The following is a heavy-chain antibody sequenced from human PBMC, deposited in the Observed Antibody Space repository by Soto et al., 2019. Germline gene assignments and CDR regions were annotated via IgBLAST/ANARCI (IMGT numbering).Heavy chain of an antibody. D-gene: IGHD7-27*01. CDR3: ARDLLGKLDY. V-gene: IGHV3-30*04. Sequence: QVQLVESGGGVVQPGRSLRLSCAASGITFSSYAMHWVRQAPGKGVEWVAVISYDGRNKYYADSVEGRFTISGDNSKNTLYLQMNSLRAEDTAVYYGARDLLGKLDYGGQGTLVIVSS. CDR2: ISYDGRNK. CDR1: GITFSSYA. J-gene: IGHJ4*02.